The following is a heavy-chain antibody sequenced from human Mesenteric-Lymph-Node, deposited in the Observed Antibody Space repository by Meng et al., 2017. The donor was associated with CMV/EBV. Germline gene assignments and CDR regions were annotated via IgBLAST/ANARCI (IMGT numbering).Heavy chain of an antibody. V-gene: IGHV3-30*02. J-gene: IGHJ4*02. Sequence: GESLKISCAASGFTISSYGMHWVSQAPGKGLEWVAFIGYDGSNKYYADSVKGRFTISRDNSKNTLYLQMNSLRAEDTAVYYCAKDLYGGNSGFDYWGQGTLVTVSS. CDR1: GFTISSYG. CDR2: IGYDGSNK. D-gene: IGHD4-23*01. CDR3: AKDLYGGNSGFDY.